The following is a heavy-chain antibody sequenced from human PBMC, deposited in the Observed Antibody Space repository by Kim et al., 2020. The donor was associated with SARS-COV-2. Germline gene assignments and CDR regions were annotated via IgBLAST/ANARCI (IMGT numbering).Heavy chain of an antibody. CDR1: GYTFTSYY. CDR2: INPSGGST. D-gene: IGHD3-22*01. J-gene: IGHJ4*02. CDR3: ARDRAYYYDSSGYLDY. V-gene: IGHV1-46*01. Sequence: ASVKVSCKASGYTFTSYYMHWVRQAPGQGLEWMGIINPSGGSTSYAQKFQGRVTMTRDTSTSTVYMELSSLRSEDTAVYYCARDRAYYYDSSGYLDYWGQGTLVTVSS.